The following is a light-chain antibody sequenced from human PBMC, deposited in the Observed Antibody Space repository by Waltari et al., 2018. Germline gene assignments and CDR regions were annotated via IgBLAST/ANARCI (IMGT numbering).Light chain of an antibody. V-gene: IGKV2-30*02. CDR2: MVS. CDR3: MQSTHWPPWT. J-gene: IGKJ1*01. Sequence: DVVVTPSPLSLPVTLGQPASISCRSSESLVHTDGNTYLHWFQQKPGQSPRRLIYMVSGRDAGVPDRFSGSGAGTDFILNISRVVAADVGIYYCMQSTHWPPWTFGQGTKVEIK. CDR1: ESLVHTDGNTY.